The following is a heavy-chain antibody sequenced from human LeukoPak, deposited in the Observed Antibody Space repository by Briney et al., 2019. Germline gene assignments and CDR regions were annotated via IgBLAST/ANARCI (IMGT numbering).Heavy chain of an antibody. CDR3: AKDLGLGGYQLLSRRGYFDY. V-gene: IGHV3-53*05. D-gene: IGHD2-2*01. CDR2: IDSGGWT. CDR1: GFTVSRYY. Sequence: GGSLRLSCAASGFTVSRYYMNWIRQAPGKGLEWVSVIDSGGWTNHADSVKGRFTISRDNSKNTLYLQMNSLRAEDTAVYYCAKDLGLGGYQLLSRRGYFDYWGQGTLVTVSS. J-gene: IGHJ4*02.